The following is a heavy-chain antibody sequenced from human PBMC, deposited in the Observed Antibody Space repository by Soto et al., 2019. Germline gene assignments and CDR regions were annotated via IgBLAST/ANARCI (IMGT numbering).Heavy chain of an antibody. CDR3: ARAVGGPTSNLDY. D-gene: IGHD3-16*01. V-gene: IGHV1-3*01. Sequence: ASVKVSCKASGYTFTTYAMHWVRQAPGQRLEWMGWINAGNGNTKYSQKFQGRVTITRDTSASTAYMELSSLRSEDTAVYYCARAVGGPTSNLDYWGQGTLVTVSS. CDR2: INAGNGNT. CDR1: GYTFTTYA. J-gene: IGHJ4*02.